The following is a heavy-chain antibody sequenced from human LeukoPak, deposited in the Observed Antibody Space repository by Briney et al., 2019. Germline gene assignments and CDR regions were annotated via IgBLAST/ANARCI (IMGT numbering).Heavy chain of an antibody. D-gene: IGHD4-17*01. V-gene: IGHV4-30-2*01. CDR3: ARGGPNYGDYGWFDP. CDR2: IYHSGST. CDR1: GGSISSGGYS. J-gene: IGHJ5*02. Sequence: SETLSLTCAVPGGSISSGGYSWSWIRQPPGKGLEWIGYIYHSGSTYYNPSLKSRVTISVDRSKNQFSLKLSSVTAADTAVYYCARGGPNYGDYGWFDPWGQGTLVTVSS.